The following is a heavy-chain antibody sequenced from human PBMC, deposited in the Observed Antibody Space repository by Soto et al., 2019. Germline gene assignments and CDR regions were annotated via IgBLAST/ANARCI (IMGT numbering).Heavy chain of an antibody. CDR2: IYYSGST. Sequence: SETLSLTCTVSGGSISSSSYYWGWIRQPPGKGLEWIGSIYYSGSTYYNPSLKSRVTISVDTSKNQFSLKLSSVTAADTAVYYSAREDIVVVTAILRGGSDDYYYGMDVWGQGTTVT. J-gene: IGHJ6*02. D-gene: IGHD2-21*02. V-gene: IGHV4-39*01. CDR3: AREDIVVVTAILRGGSDDYYYGMDV. CDR1: GGSISSSSYY.